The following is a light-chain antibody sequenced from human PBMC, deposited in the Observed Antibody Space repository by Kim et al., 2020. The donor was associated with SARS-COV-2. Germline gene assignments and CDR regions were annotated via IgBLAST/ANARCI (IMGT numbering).Light chain of an antibody. V-gene: IGLV2-23*01. Sequence: GQSITRACSCTNDYVGSHDRVSWYQHHPGTAPKLVIYGDNQRPSGVSSRFSGSKSGNTASLTISGLPPEDEADYYCCSYANGGTWVFGGGTQLTVL. CDR1: NDYVGSHDR. CDR3: CSYANGGTWV. CDR2: GDN. J-gene: IGLJ3*02.